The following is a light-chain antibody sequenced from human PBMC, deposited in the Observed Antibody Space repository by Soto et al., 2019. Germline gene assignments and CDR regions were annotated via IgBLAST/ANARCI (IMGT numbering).Light chain of an antibody. Sequence: QSVLTQSPSASGTPGQTVTISCSGSRSNIGSNYVYWYQQLPGTAPKLLIYRDSQRPSGVPDRFSGSKSDTSASLAISGLRSEDEAXYYCAAWDDXLSVVVFGGGTKLTVL. CDR3: AAWDDXLSVVV. CDR2: RDS. CDR1: RSNIGSNY. V-gene: IGLV1-47*01. J-gene: IGLJ2*01.